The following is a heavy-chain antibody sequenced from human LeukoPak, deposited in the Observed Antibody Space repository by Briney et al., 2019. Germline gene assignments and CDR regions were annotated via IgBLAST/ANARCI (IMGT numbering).Heavy chain of an antibody. Sequence: GGSLRLSCAASGFTFSSYSMNWVRKAPGKGLEWLSYISTSSSTIKYADSVKGRFTISRDNAKNSLYLQMNSLRDEDTAVYYCARSSGGHPIFGLFDYWGQGTLVTVSS. CDR2: ISTSSSTI. J-gene: IGHJ4*02. CDR3: ARSSGGHPIFGLFDY. CDR1: GFTFSSYS. D-gene: IGHD3-3*01. V-gene: IGHV3-48*02.